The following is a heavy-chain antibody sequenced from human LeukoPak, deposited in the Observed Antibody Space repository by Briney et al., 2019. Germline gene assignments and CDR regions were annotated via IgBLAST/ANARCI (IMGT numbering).Heavy chain of an antibody. Sequence: GGSLRLSCAASGFTFSSCVMHWARQAPGKGPEWVAAIWSDGNNKYYADSVKGRFTISRDNSKNTLYLQINSLRAEDTAVYHCARESNTVNDYWGQGTLVTVSS. CDR3: ARESNTVNDY. CDR1: GFTFSSCV. CDR2: IWSDGNNK. D-gene: IGHD2/OR15-2a*01. J-gene: IGHJ4*02. V-gene: IGHV3-33*01.